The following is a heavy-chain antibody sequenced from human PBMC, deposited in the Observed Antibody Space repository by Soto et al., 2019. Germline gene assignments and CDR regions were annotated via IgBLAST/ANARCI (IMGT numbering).Heavy chain of an antibody. CDR3: ARAFLSGSLDY. V-gene: IGHV3-74*01. J-gene: IGHJ4*02. CDR2: INSDGGST. CDR1: GFTFSSYW. D-gene: IGHD3-10*01. Sequence: PGGSLRLSCAASGFTFSSYWMHWVRQAPGKGLVWVSRINSDGGSTSYADSVKGRFTISRDNAKNTLYLLMNTLRAADTAVYYCARAFLSGSLDYWGQGTLVTVSS.